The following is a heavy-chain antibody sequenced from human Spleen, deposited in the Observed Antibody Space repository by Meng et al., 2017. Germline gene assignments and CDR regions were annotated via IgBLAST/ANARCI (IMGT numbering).Heavy chain of an antibody. CDR3: ARDLDGDY. J-gene: IGHJ4*02. Sequence: GESLKISCAASGFVFRNSWMNWVRQAPGKGLEWVANIKQDGSEKYYVDSVKGRFTISRDNAKNSLYLQMNSLRAEDTAVYYCARDLDGDYWGQGTLVTVSS. CDR2: IKQDGSEK. V-gene: IGHV3-7*01. D-gene: IGHD3/OR15-3a*01. CDR1: GFVFRNSW.